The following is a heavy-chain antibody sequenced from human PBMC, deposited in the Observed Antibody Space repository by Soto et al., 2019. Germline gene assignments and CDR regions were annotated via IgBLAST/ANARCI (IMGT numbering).Heavy chain of an antibody. CDR3: VRGPYCSSTSCYAGDYFDY. D-gene: IGHD2-2*01. Sequence: SETLSLTCTVSGGSISSYYWSWIRQPPGKGLEWIGYIYYSGSTNYNPSLKSRVTISVDTSKNQFSLKLSSVTAADTAVYYCVRGPYCSSTSCYAGDYFDYWGQGTLVTVSS. CDR2: IYYSGST. J-gene: IGHJ4*02. CDR1: GGSISSYY. V-gene: IGHV4-59*01.